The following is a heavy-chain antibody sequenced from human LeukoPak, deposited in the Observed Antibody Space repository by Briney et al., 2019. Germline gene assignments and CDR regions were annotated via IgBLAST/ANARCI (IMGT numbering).Heavy chain of an antibody. J-gene: IGHJ3*02. CDR2: ISSSSSYI. CDR3: ARVKTKNAFDI. V-gene: IGHV3-21*01. CDR1: GFTFSRYS. D-gene: IGHD2-8*01. Sequence: GGSLRLSCAASGFTFSRYSMNWVRQDPGKGMEWVSSISSSSSYIYYADSVKGRFTISRDNAKNSLYLQMNSLRAEDTAVYYCARVKTKNAFDIWGQGTMVTVSS.